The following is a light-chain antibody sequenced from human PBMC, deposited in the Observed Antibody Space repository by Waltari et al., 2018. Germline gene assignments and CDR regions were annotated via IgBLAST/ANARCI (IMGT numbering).Light chain of an antibody. V-gene: IGKV3-20*01. J-gene: IGKJ1*01. CDR3: QQYDSSPRT. Sequence: EIVLTQSPGTLSLSPGDTATPSCRASQSVSSSHLAWYQQNPGQAPRRLIYGASSRATGIPDRFSGSGSGTDFTLTISRLEPEDFAVYYCQQYDSSPRTFGQGTKVEIK. CDR1: QSVSSSH. CDR2: GAS.